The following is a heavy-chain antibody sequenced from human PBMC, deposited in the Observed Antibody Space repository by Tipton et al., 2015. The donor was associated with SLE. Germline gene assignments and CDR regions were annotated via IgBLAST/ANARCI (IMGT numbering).Heavy chain of an antibody. D-gene: IGHD3-22*01. CDR2: ISAYNGNT. CDR1: GYTFTSYG. J-gene: IGHJ5*02. CDR3: AREADYYDSSGYYSNWFDP. Sequence: QLVQSGAEVKKPGASVKVSCKASGYTFTSYGISWVRQAPGQGLEWMGWISAYNGNTNYAQKLQGRVTMTADTSTSTAYMELRSLRSDDTAVYYCAREADYYDSSGYYSNWFDPWGQGTLVTVSS. V-gene: IGHV1-18*01.